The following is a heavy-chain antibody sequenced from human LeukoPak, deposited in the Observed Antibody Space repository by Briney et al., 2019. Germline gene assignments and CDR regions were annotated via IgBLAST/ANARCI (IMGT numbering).Heavy chain of an antibody. Sequence: GGSLRLSCAASGFTFSSYSMNWVRQAPGQGLEWVSSISSSSSYIYYADSVKGRFTISRDNAKNSLYLQMNSLRAEDAAVYYCARDQSTLWYFDLWGRGTLVTVSS. CDR1: GFTFSSYS. J-gene: IGHJ2*01. D-gene: IGHD4-11*01. CDR2: ISSSSSYI. CDR3: ARDQSTLWYFDL. V-gene: IGHV3-21*01.